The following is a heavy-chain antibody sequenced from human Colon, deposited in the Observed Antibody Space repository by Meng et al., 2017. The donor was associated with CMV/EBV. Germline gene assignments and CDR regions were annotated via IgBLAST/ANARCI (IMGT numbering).Heavy chain of an antibody. Sequence: GESLKISCAASGFNLGNMHWVRQAPGMGLEWVAFMRFAGSHKYYADSVKGRFTISRDNSKNTLYLQMNSLRTEDTAVYYCARDFEWTFDYWGQGTMVTVSS. CDR3: ARDFEWTFDY. J-gene: IGHJ4*02. V-gene: IGHV3-30*02. CDR1: GFNLGN. CDR2: MRFAGSHK. D-gene: IGHD3-3*01.